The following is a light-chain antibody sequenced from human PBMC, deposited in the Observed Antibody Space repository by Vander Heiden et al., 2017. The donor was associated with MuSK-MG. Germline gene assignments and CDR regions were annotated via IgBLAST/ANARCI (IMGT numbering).Light chain of an antibody. Sequence: EIVMTQSPATLSLSPGEIATLSCTASQSISRSLAWYQQRPGQAPRLLIQDASKRATGIPDRFSGSGSGTEFTLTIRSLQSEDFAVYYCKQYIDWPRTFGQGTKVEIK. CDR3: KQYIDWPRT. J-gene: IGKJ1*01. CDR1: QSISRS. V-gene: IGKV3-15*01. CDR2: DAS.